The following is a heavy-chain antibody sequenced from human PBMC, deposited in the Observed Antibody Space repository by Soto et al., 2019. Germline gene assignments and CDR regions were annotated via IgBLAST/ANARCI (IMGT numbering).Heavy chain of an antibody. D-gene: IGHD1-1*01. Sequence: GESLKISCKGVGYNFGSAWIGWVRQMPGKGLEWMGLIKPGTSDIRYSPPFRGQVTISADEAVTTAYLQWSGLKASDSAIYYCARRIEAQTGYYYYALDVWGQGPTVTVYS. CDR3: ARRIEAQTGYYYYALDV. CDR1: GYNFGSAW. J-gene: IGHJ6*02. CDR2: IKPGTSDI. V-gene: IGHV5-51*01.